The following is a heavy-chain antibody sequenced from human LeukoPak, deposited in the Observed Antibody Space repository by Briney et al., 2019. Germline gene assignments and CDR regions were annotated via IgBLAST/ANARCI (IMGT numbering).Heavy chain of an antibody. Sequence: SETLSLTCTVSGGSISSTSYYWGWIRQPPGKGLEWIGSIYYSGSTYYNPSLRGRVTMSVDTSENQFSLRLISLTAADTAVYYCATQPVVHAILLGFDFWGQGTVVTVSS. CDR3: ATQPVVHAILLGFDF. CDR1: GGSISSTSYY. CDR2: IYYSGST. J-gene: IGHJ3*01. V-gene: IGHV4-39*07. D-gene: IGHD2-8*02.